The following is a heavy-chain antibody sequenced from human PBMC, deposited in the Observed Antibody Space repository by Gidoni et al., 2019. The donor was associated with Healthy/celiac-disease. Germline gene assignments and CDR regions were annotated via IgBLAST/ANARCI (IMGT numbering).Heavy chain of an antibody. CDR1: GGSFSGYY. J-gene: IGHJ4*02. CDR2: INHSGST. V-gene: IGHV4-34*01. Sequence: QVQLQQWGAGLLKPSETLSLTCAVYGGSFSGYYWSWIRQPPGKGLEWIGEINHSGSTNYNPSLKSRVTISVDTSKNQFSLKLSSVTAADTAVYYCARAPRHCSGGSCYSVPRFFDYWGQGTLVTVSS. D-gene: IGHD2-15*01. CDR3: ARAPRHCSGGSCYSVPRFFDY.